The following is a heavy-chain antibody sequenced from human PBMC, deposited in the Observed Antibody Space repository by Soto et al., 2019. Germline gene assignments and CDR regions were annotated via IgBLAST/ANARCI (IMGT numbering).Heavy chain of an antibody. D-gene: IGHD1-1*01. V-gene: IGHV4-4*02. CDR1: GGSISSSNW. CDR3: ARWGGNYCYFYGMDV. Sequence: QVQLQESGPGLVKPSGTLSLTCAVSGGSISSSNWWSWVRQPPGKGLEWIGEIYHSGGTNYNPSLQSRVTMSVDKSNNQFSLKLSSVTAADTAVYYCARWGGNYCYFYGMDVWGQGTTVTVSS. CDR2: IYHSGGT. J-gene: IGHJ6*02.